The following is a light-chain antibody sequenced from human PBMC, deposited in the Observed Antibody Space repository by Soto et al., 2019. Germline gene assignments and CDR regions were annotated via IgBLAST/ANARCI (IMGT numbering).Light chain of an antibody. CDR2: DTS. V-gene: IGLV7-46*01. CDR1: TGAVTSGHY. J-gene: IGLJ3*02. Sequence: QAVVTQAPSLTVSPGGTVTLTCGSSTGAVTSGHYPYWFQQKPGQAPRTLIYDTSNKHSWTPARFSGSLLVGKGALTLSGAQPEDEAEYYCLLSDSETRMFGGGTKLTVL. CDR3: LLSDSETRM.